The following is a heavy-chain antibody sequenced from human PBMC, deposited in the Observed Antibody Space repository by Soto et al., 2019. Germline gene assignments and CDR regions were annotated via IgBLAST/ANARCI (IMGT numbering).Heavy chain of an antibody. CDR2: INAGNGNT. Sequence: ASVKVSCKASGYTFTSYAMRWVRQAPGQRLEWMGWINAGNGNTKYSQKFQGRVTITRDTSASTAYMELSSLRSEDTAVYYCARSEDVAVAGIDFYYCGQGTLVTVSS. D-gene: IGHD6-19*01. J-gene: IGHJ4*02. V-gene: IGHV1-3*01. CDR3: ARSEDVAVAGIDFYY. CDR1: GYTFTSYA.